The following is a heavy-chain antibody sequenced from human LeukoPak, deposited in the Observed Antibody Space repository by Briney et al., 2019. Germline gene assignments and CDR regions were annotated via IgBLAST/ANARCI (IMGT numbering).Heavy chain of an antibody. CDR2: IYHSGST. Sequence: SETLSLTCAVSGYSISSGYYWGWIRQPPGKGLEWIGSIYHSGSTYYNPSLKSRVTISVDTSKNQFSLKLSSVTAADTAVYYCARVSYSNYEGAFDIWGQGTMVTVSS. J-gene: IGHJ3*02. D-gene: IGHD4-11*01. CDR3: ARVSYSNYEGAFDI. CDR1: GYSISSGYY. V-gene: IGHV4-38-2*01.